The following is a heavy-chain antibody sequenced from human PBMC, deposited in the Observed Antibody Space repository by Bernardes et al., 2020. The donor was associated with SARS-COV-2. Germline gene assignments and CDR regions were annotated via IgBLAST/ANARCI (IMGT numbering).Heavy chain of an antibody. CDR1: GFTFSDYA. Sequence: GSLRLSCAASGFTFSDYAMTWARQAPGKGLEWVSTISSTSSNTYYADSVKGRFTISRDNSQNTIYLQMNSLRAEDTALYYCAKDRIGVAGVDYWGQGTLVTVSS. CDR3: AKDRIGVAGVDY. D-gene: IGHD6-19*01. V-gene: IGHV3-23*01. J-gene: IGHJ4*02. CDR2: ISSTSSNT.